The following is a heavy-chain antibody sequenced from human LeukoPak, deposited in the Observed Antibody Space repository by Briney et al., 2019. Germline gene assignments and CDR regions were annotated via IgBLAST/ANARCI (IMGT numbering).Heavy chain of an antibody. CDR2: INPNNGDT. Sequence: ASVKVSCKASGYTFSGNFMHWVRQAPGQGLEWMGWINPNNGDTNYAQKFQGRVTMTRDTSIGTAYMELSSLRSDDTAVYYCARTRGSHISMAYLDYWGQGTLVTVSS. D-gene: IGHD2/OR15-2a*01. CDR3: ARTRGSHISMAYLDY. V-gene: IGHV1-2*02. CDR1: GYTFSGNF. J-gene: IGHJ4*02.